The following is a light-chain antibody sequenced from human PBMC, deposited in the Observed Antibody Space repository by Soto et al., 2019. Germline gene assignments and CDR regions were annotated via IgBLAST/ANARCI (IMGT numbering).Light chain of an antibody. CDR3: QQYNSYLMYS. V-gene: IGKV1-5*01. CDR1: QSISSW. CDR2: GAS. J-gene: IGKJ2*03. Sequence: DIQMTQSPSTLSASVGDRVTITCRASQSISSWLAWYQQRPGKAPKLLIYGASSLESGVPSRFSGSGSGTEFTLTISSLQPDDFATYYCQQYNSYLMYSFGQGTKLEIK.